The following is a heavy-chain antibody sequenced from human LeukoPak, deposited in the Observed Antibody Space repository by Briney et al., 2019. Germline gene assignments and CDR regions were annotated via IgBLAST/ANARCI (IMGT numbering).Heavy chain of an antibody. J-gene: IGHJ4*02. CDR3: ASLGRNYDSSGYL. CDR1: GGSISSSSYY. D-gene: IGHD3-22*01. CDR2: IYYSGST. Sequence: SGTLSLTCAVPGGSISSSSYYWGWIRQPPGKGLEWIGSIYYSGSTYYNPSLKSRVTISVDTSKNQFSLKLSSVTAADTAVYYCASLGRNYDSSGYLGGQGTLVTASS. V-gene: IGHV4-39*07.